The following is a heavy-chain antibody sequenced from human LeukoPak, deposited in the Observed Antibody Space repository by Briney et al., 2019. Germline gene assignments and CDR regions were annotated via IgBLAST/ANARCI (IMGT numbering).Heavy chain of an antibody. CDR2: INPTGGST. J-gene: IGHJ4*02. CDR3: ARDHYHKIHSVMVTAPDY. Sequence: ASVKVSCKASGYTFTSYYMHCVRQAPGEGLEWMGIINPTGGSTRYAQKFQGRVTMTRDTSTSTVYMELSSLRSEDTAVYYCARDHYHKIHSVMVTAPDYWGQGTLVIVSS. V-gene: IGHV1-46*01. CDR1: GYTFTSYY. D-gene: IGHD2-21*02.